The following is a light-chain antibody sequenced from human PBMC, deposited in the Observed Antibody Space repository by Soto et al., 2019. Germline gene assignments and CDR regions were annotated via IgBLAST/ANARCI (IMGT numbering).Light chain of an antibody. CDR1: SSNIGAGYD. CDR2: GNS. J-gene: IGLJ3*02. CDR3: QSYDISLTTWV. Sequence: QSVLTRPPSVSGAPRQRVTISCTGSSSNIGAGYDVHWYQQLPGTAPKLLIYGNSNRPSGVPDRFSGSKSGASASLAITGRQAEDEADYYCQSYDISLTTWVFGGGTKLTVL. V-gene: IGLV1-40*01.